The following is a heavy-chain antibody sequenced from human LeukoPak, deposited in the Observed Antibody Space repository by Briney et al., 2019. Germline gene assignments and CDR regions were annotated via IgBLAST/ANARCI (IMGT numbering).Heavy chain of an antibody. J-gene: IGHJ5*02. CDR2: IYYSGST. CDR3: ARGYDSSGYYYQAWFDP. Sequence: SETLSLTCTVSGGSISSYYWSWIRQPPGKGLEWIGYIYYSGSTNYNPSLKSRVTISVDTSKNQFSLKLSSVTAADTAVYYCARGYDSSGYYYQAWFDPWGQGTLVTVSS. V-gene: IGHV4-59*01. D-gene: IGHD3-22*01. CDR1: GGSISSYY.